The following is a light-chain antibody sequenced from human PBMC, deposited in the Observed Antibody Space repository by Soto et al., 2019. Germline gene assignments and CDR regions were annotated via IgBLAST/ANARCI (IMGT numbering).Light chain of an antibody. CDR3: QEYIQWPPGM. J-gene: IGKJ1*01. Sequence: EIVLTQSPGTLSLSPGERATLSRRASQSVSSSYLAWYQQKPGQTPRLLIYGASNRATGIPDRFSGSGSGTDFTLTISRLEPEDFAVYYCQEYIQWPPGMFGPGTTVDIK. CDR2: GAS. CDR1: QSVSSSY. V-gene: IGKV3-20*01.